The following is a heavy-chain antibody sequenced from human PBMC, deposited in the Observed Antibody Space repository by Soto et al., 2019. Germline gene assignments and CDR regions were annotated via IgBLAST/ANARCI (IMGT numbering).Heavy chain of an antibody. Sequence: GGSLRLSCAASGFTFSSYAMSWVRQAPGKGLEWVSAISGSGGSTYYADSVKGRFTISRDNSKNTLYLQMNSLRAEDTAVYYCANGIVGATSIRRGYWGQGTLVTVSS. CDR3: ANGIVGATSIRRGY. CDR1: GFTFSSYA. V-gene: IGHV3-23*01. D-gene: IGHD1-26*01. J-gene: IGHJ4*02. CDR2: ISGSGGST.